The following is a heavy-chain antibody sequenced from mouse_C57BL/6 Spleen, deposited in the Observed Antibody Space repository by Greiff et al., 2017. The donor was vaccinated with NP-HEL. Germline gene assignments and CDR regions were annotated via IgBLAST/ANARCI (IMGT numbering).Heavy chain of an antibody. V-gene: IGHV1-55*01. Sequence: QVQLQQPGAELVKPGASVKMSCKASGYTFTSYWITWVKQRPGQGLEWIGDIYPGSGSTNYNKKFKSKATLTVDTSSSTAYMQLSSLTSEDSAVYYCASWAYYSNYYAMDYWGQGTSVTVSS. CDR2: IYPGSGST. J-gene: IGHJ4*01. CDR3: ASWAYYSNYYAMDY. CDR1: GYTFTSYW. D-gene: IGHD2-5*01.